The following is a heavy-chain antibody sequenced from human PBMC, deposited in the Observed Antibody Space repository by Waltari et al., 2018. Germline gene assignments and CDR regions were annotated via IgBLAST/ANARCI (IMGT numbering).Heavy chain of an antibody. CDR2: INPSGGST. CDR1: GYTFISYY. V-gene: IGHV1-46*01. D-gene: IGHD2-2*01. CDR3: ARMGVVPAARYYYYYGMDV. J-gene: IGHJ6*02. Sequence: QVQLVQSGAEVKKPGASVKVSCKASGYTFISYYVHWVRQAPGQGLEWMGIINPSGGSTTYAQKFQGRVTMTRDTSTSTVFMDLNSLRAEDTAVYYCARMGVVPAARYYYYYGMDVWGQGTTVTVSS.